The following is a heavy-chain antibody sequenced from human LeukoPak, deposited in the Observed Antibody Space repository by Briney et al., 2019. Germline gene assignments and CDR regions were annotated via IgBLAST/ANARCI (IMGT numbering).Heavy chain of an antibody. J-gene: IGHJ4*02. CDR1: GFTFSSYA. D-gene: IGHD4-17*01. CDR2: ISYDGSNK. V-gene: IGHV3-30-3*01. Sequence: GGSLRLSCAASGFTFSSYAMHWVRQAPGKGLEWVAVISYDGSNKYHADSVKGRFTISRDNSKNTLYLQMNSLRAEDTAVYYCARAQWHDYGDYRFLNAPFDYWGQGTLVTVSS. CDR3: ARAQWHDYGDYRFLNAPFDY.